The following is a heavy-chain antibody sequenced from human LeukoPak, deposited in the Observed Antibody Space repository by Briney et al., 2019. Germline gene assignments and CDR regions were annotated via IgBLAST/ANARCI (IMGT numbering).Heavy chain of an antibody. CDR2: LYPGVST. Sequence: SETLSLTCAVSGGPIYSYYWSWIRQTAGKGLEWIGRLYPGVSTNYNPPLKSRVTMSVDTSKTQFALKLSAVTAADTAVYYCARLKFYDSTGYSPGHYMDVWGKGTTVTVSS. CDR3: ARLKFYDSTGYSPGHYMDV. CDR1: GGPIYSYY. J-gene: IGHJ6*03. D-gene: IGHD3-22*01. V-gene: IGHV4-4*07.